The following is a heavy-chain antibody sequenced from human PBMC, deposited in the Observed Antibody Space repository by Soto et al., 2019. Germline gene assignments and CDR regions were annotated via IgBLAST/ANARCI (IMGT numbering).Heavy chain of an antibody. CDR3: ARDVVPAAMGSYYMDV. J-gene: IGHJ6*03. CDR1: GGSFSGYY. D-gene: IGHD2-2*01. Sequence: QVQLQQWGAGLLKPSETLSLTCAVYGGSFSGYYWSWIRQPPGKGLEWIGEINHSGSTNYNPSLKSGVTISVDTSKNQFSLKLSSVTAADTAVYYCARDVVPAAMGSYYMDVWGKGTTVTVSS. CDR2: INHSGST. V-gene: IGHV4-34*01.